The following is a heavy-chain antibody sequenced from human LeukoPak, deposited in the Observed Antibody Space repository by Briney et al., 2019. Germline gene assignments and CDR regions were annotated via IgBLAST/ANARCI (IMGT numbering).Heavy chain of an antibody. Sequence: GRSLRLSCAASGFTFSSYAMHWVRQAPGEGLEWVAVISYDGNHKYYADSVKGRFTISRDNSKNTLYLQMNSLRAEDTAVYYCAKDRGTELLLDYWGQGTLVTVSS. CDR3: AKDRGTELLLDY. J-gene: IGHJ4*02. CDR1: GFTFSSYA. CDR2: ISYDGNHK. V-gene: IGHV3-30*04. D-gene: IGHD1-26*01.